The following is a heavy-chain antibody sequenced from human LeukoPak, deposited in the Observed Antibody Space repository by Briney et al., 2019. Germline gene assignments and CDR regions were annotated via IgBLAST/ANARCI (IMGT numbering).Heavy chain of an antibody. CDR1: GFTFSSYG. J-gene: IGHJ4*02. Sequence: GGSLRLSCAASGFTFSSYGMHWVRQAPGKGLEWVAFIRYDGSNKYYADSVRGRFTISRDNSKNTVYLQMDSLTGDDTAAYYCAKEEGWGVNVFDYWGQGALVTVSS. CDR2: IRYDGSNK. D-gene: IGHD3-10*01. V-gene: IGHV3-30*02. CDR3: AKEEGWGVNVFDY.